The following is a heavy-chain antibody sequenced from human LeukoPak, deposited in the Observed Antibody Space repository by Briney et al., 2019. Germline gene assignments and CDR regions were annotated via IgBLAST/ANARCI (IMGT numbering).Heavy chain of an antibody. CDR1: GFSMSVYW. CDR2: IKQDGGER. V-gene: IGHV3-7*01. Sequence: PGGSLRLSCEASGFSMSVYWMSWVRQAPGKGLEWVGNIKQDGGERNYVDSVKGRFTISRDNAKKSLYLQINSLRAEDTAVYYCARDWGAYYHFFDYWGQGTLVTVSS. CDR3: ARDWGAYYHFFDY. D-gene: IGHD3-22*01. J-gene: IGHJ4*02.